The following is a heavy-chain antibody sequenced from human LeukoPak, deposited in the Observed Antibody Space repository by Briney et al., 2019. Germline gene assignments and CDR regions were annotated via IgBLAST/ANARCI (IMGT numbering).Heavy chain of an antibody. CDR1: GFTFSIYA. CDR3: AREYCDSTTCYKTIDY. D-gene: IGHD2-2*02. CDR2: ITSNGGSA. Sequence: GGSLRLSCPASGFTFSIYAMHWVRQPPGKGLEYVSAITSNGGSAYYANSVKGRFTISRDNSKNTLSLQMGCLRAEDMAVYYCAREYCDSTTCYKTIDYWGQGTLVTASS. V-gene: IGHV3-64*01. J-gene: IGHJ4*02.